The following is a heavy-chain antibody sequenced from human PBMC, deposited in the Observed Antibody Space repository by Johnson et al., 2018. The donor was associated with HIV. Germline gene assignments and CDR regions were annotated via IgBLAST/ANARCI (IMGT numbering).Heavy chain of an antibody. CDR3: ARVQSLQWELLDGDAFDI. CDR1: GFTFSSYW. V-gene: IGHV3-7*02. Sequence: VQLVESGGGLVQPGGSLRLSCAASGFTFSSYWMSWVRQAPGKGLEWVANIKQDGSEKYYVDSVKGRFTISRDNAKNSLYLQMNSLRAEDTAVYYCARVQSLQWELLDGDAFDIWGQWTMVTVSS. D-gene: IGHD1-26*01. J-gene: IGHJ3*02. CDR2: IKQDGSEK.